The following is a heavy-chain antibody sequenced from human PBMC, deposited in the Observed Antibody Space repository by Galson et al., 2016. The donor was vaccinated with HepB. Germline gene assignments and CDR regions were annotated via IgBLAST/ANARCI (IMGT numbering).Heavy chain of an antibody. Sequence: SLRLSCAASGFTFSSYVMSWVRQAPGKGLEWVSVISGSGGSTYYADSLKGRFTISGDNSKNTMYLQMNSLRAEHTAVYYCAKDYSNYCWYFDFWGRGTLVTVSS. D-gene: IGHD4-11*01. J-gene: IGHJ2*01. CDR2: ISGSGGST. CDR3: AKDYSNYCWYFDF. CDR1: GFTFSSYV. V-gene: IGHV3-23*01.